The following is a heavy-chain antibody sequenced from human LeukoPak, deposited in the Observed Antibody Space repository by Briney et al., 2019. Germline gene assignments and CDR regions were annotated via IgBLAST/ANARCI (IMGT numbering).Heavy chain of an antibody. CDR3: ARRYCSSTGCYGYFDY. V-gene: IGHV4-38-2*01. J-gene: IGHJ4*02. D-gene: IGHD2-2*01. CDR2: IYHSGST. CDR1: GYSISSGYY. Sequence: PSETLSLTCAVSGYSISSGYYWGWIRQPPGQGLEWIGSIYHSGSTYYNPSLKSRVTISVDTSKSQFSLKLSSVTAADTAVYYCARRYCSSTGCYGYFDYWGQGTLVTVSS.